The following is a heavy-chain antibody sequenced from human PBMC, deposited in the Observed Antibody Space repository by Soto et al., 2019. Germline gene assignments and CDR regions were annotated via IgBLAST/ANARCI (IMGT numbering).Heavy chain of an antibody. CDR1: GFTFSSYA. V-gene: IGHV3-23*01. Sequence: LRLSCAASGFTFSSYAMSWVRQAPGKGLEWVSAISGSGGSTYYADSVKGRFTISRDNSKNTLYLQMNSLRAEDTAVYYCARNYGALYYYYYGMDVWGQGTTVTVSS. CDR2: ISGSGGST. D-gene: IGHD4-17*01. CDR3: ARNYGALYYYYYGMDV. J-gene: IGHJ6*02.